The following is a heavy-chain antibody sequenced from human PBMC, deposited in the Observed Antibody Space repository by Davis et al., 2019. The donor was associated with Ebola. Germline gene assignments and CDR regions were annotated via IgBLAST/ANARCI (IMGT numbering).Heavy chain of an antibody. J-gene: IGHJ4*02. CDR2: MRSKSYGGAI. CDR3: SRVPEGSYEVR. CDR1: GFTSGDFA. V-gene: IGHV3-49*04. Sequence: GGSLRLSCRASGFTSGDFAIIWVRQAPGKGLEWVGFMRSKSYGGAIEYAASVKGRFTISRDHSETTAYLQMNSLKTEDTAVYYCSRVPEGSYEVRWGLGTLVTVSS. D-gene: IGHD3-16*01.